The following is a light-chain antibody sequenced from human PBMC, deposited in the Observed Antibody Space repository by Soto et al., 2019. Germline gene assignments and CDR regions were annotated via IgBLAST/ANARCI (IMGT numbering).Light chain of an antibody. Sequence: EIVMTQSPATLSESPGERATLSCRASQSVSSNLAWYQQKRGQAPRLLIYGTSTRATGIPARFSGSGSGTKFTLTISSLQSEDFAVYYCQQYNKWPLTFGGGTKVGIK. V-gene: IGKV3-15*01. J-gene: IGKJ4*01. CDR2: GTS. CDR1: QSVSSN. CDR3: QQYNKWPLT.